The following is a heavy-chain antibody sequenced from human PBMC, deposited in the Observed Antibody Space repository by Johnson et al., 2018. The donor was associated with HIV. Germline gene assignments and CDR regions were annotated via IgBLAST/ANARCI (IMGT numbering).Heavy chain of an antibody. CDR1: RFTFSSYW. V-gene: IGHV3-74*01. D-gene: IGHD6-6*01. Sequence: VQLVESGGGLVQPGGSLRLSCAASRFTFSSYWMHWVRQAPGKGLEWVSRINSDGRSTTYADSVKGRFTISRDNAKNTLYLQMNRLRAEDTAVYYCTRATYSNSKAHAFDIWGQGTMVTVSS. J-gene: IGHJ3*02. CDR2: INSDGRST. CDR3: TRATYSNSKAHAFDI.